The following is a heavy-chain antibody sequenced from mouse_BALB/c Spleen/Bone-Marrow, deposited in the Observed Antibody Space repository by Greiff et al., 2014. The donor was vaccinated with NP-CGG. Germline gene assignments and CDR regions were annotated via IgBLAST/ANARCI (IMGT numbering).Heavy chain of an antibody. CDR3: ARDRGVQGYAMDY. D-gene: IGHD2-14*01. V-gene: IGHV5-4*02. CDR2: ISDGGSYT. CDR1: RFTFSDYY. Sequence: DVKLVESGGGLVKPGGSLKLSCAASRFTFSDYYMYWVRQTPEKRLEWVATISDGGSYTYYPDSVKGRFTISRDIAKNNLYLQMSSLKSEDTAMYYCARDRGVQGYAMDYWGQGTSVTVSS. J-gene: IGHJ4*01.